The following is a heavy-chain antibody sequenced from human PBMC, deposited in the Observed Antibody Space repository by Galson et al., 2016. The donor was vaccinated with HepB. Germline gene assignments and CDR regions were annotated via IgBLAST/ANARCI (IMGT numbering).Heavy chain of an antibody. J-gene: IGHJ3*02. CDR2: TYYRSKWYN. D-gene: IGHD2-2*01. CDR3: ARVYCIGTNCYPPPSKGTFDI. Sequence: CAISGHSVSSNTAAWSWIRQSPSRGLEWLGRTYYRSKWYNDYAVSVKSRVTINPDTSKNQFSLQLSPVTPDDAAIYYCARVYCIGTNCYPPPSKGTFDIWGQGTVVTVSS. V-gene: IGHV6-1*01. CDR1: GHSVSSNTAA.